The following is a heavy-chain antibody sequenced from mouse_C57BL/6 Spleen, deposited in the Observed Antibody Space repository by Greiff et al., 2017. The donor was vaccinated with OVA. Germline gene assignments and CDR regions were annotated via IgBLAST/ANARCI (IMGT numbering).Heavy chain of an antibody. CDR3: TYSSGYGYYAMDY. J-gene: IGHJ4*01. D-gene: IGHD3-2*02. CDR1: GFTFSNYW. CDR2: IRLKSDNYAT. Sequence: EVKVEESGGGLVQPGGSMKLSCVASGFTFSNYWMNWVRQSPEKGLEWVAQIRLKSDNYATHYAESVKGRFTISRDDSKSSVYLQMNNLRAEDTGMYYCTYSSGYGYYAMDYWGQGTSVTVSS. V-gene: IGHV6-3*01.